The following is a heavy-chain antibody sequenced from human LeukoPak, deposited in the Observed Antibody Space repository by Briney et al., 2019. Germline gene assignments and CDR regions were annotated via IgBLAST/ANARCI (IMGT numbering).Heavy chain of an antibody. CDR1: GGTFSSYA. Sequence: ASVKVSCKASGGTFSSYAISWVRQAPGQGLEWIGRIIPILGIANYAQKFQGRVTITADKSTSTAYMELSSLRSEDTAVYYCAREEVDEWLEKLTFDYWGQGTLVTVSS. V-gene: IGHV1-69*04. J-gene: IGHJ4*02. CDR2: IIPILGIA. D-gene: IGHD6-19*01. CDR3: AREEVDEWLEKLTFDY.